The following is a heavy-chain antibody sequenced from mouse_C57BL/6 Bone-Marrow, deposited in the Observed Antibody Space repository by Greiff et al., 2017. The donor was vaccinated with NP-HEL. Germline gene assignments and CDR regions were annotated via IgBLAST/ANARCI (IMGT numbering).Heavy chain of an antibody. CDR1: GFTFSSYA. CDR3: ARAGNRAWFAY. V-gene: IGHV5-4*01. Sequence: EVQLVESGGGLVKPGGSLKLSCAASGFTFSSYAMSWVRQTPEKRLEWVATISDGGSYTYYPDNVKGRFTISRDNAKNNLYLQMSHLKSEDTAMYYCARAGNRAWFAYWGQGTLVTVSA. J-gene: IGHJ3*01. CDR2: ISDGGSYT.